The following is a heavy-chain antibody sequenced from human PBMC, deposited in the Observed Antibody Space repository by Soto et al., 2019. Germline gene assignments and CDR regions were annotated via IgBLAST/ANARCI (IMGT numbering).Heavy chain of an antibody. Sequence: EVQLVESGGGLVQPDGSLRISCAASVFIFEDYALHWVRQAPGKGLEWVSRISWNSASICYEDSVKGRFSISRDNAKNTVNLQMNSLRLEDTALYHCGRSSNAWSVLLAYRDKGRLFTVST. CDR1: VFIFEDYA. J-gene: IGHJ4*02. CDR2: ISWNSASI. D-gene: IGHD2-2*01. V-gene: IGHV3-9*01. CDR3: GRSSNAWSVLLAY.